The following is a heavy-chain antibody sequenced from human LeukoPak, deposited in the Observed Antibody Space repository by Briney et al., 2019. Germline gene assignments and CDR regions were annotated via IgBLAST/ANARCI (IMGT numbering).Heavy chain of an antibody. V-gene: IGHV1-24*01. Sequence: ASVKVSCKVSGYTLTELSMHWVRQAPGKGLEWMGGFDTEDGETIYAQTFKGRVTMTEDTSTDTAYMELSSLRSEDTAVYYCAILLTSGSYYTPFFDYWGQGTLVTVSS. CDR2: FDTEDGET. CDR3: AILLTSGSYYTPFFDY. J-gene: IGHJ4*02. CDR1: GYTLTELS. D-gene: IGHD1-26*01.